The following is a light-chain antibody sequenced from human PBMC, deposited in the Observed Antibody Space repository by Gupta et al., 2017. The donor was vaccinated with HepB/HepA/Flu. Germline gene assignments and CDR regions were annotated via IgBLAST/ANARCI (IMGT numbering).Light chain of an antibody. CDR1: SSDVGSYNL. CDR2: EVS. J-gene: IGLJ2*01. V-gene: IGLV2-23*02. Sequence: QSALTQPASVSGSPGRPITISFTGTSSDVGSYNLVSWYQQHPGKAPKLMIYEVSKRPSGVSNRFSGSKSGNTASLTISGLQAEDEADYYCCSYACSSTLVFGGGTKLTVL. CDR3: CSYACSSTLV.